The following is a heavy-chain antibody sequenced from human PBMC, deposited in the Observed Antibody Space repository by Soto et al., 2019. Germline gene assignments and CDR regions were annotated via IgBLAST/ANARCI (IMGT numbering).Heavy chain of an antibody. Sequence: ASVKVSCKASGYTFTGYYMHWVRQAPGQGLEWMGIINPSGGSTSYAQKFQGRVTMTRDTSTSTVYMELSSLRSEDTAVYYCAREFSTTLSGYDSNLAVAGYYYYYGMDVWGQGTTVTVSS. CDR2: INPSGGST. D-gene: IGHD5-12*01. J-gene: IGHJ6*02. CDR1: GYTFTGYY. CDR3: AREFSTTLSGYDSNLAVAGYYYYYGMDV. V-gene: IGHV1-46*01.